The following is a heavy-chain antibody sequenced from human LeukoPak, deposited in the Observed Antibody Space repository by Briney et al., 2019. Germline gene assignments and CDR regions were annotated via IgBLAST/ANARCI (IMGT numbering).Heavy chain of an antibody. CDR1: GGSFSDYY. J-gene: IGHJ5*02. D-gene: IGHD6-6*01. CDR2: IYYSGST. V-gene: IGHV4-34*01. Sequence: PSETLSLTCAVYGGSFSDYYWVWIRQPPGKGLEWIGNIYYSGSTLYNPSLQSRVTISVDTSKNQFSLKLSSVTAADTAVYYCARYSSSSGWFDPWGQGTLVTVSS. CDR3: ARYSSSSGWFDP.